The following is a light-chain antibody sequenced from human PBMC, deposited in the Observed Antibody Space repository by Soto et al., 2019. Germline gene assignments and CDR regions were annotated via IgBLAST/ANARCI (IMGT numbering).Light chain of an antibody. CDR3: SSYAGSNKFGV. V-gene: IGLV2-8*01. CDR1: SSDVGGYNY. Sequence: QSALTQPPSASGSPGQSVTISCTGTSSDVGGYNYVSWYQQHPGKAPKLMIYEVSKRPSGVPDRFSGSKSGNTASLTVSGLQAEDEAYYYCSSYAGSNKFGVFGGGTKLTVL. J-gene: IGLJ3*02. CDR2: EVS.